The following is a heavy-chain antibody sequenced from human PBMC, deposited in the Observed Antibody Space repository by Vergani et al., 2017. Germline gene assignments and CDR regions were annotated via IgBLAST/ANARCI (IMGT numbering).Heavy chain of an antibody. J-gene: IGHJ6*02. CDR3: ARDADYDSSGYYPPFYYDYGMDV. V-gene: IGHV3-23*04. D-gene: IGHD3-22*01. Sequence: EVQLVESGGGLVQTGGSLRLSCAASGFTFSSYAMSWVRQAPGKGLEWVSAISGSGGSTYYADSVKGRFTISRDNSKTTLYLQMNSLRAEDTAVYYCARDADYDSSGYYPPFYYDYGMDVWGQGTTVTVSS. CDR2: ISGSGGST. CDR1: GFTFSSYA.